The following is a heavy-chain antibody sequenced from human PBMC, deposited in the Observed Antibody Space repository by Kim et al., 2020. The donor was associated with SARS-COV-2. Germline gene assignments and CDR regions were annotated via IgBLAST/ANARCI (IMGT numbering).Heavy chain of an antibody. V-gene: IGHV3-15*01. D-gene: IGHD3-10*01. CDR3: PTDPTRAWYGDDY. Sequence: AAPVKGKFTISRDDPKNTLYLQMNSLKPEDTAVYYYPTDPTRAWYGDDYWGQGTLVTVSS. J-gene: IGHJ4*02.